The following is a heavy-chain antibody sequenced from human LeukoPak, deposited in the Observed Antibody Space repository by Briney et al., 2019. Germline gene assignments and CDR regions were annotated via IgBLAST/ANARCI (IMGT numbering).Heavy chain of an antibody. CDR1: GYSFTSYW. D-gene: IGHD3-22*01. J-gene: IGHJ3*02. CDR3: ARLAYDSSGYHDAFDI. CDR2: IYPGDSDT. Sequence: GESLKISCKGSGYSFTSYWIGWVRQMPGRGLEWMGIIYPGDSDTRYSPSFQGQVTISADKSISTAYLQWSSLKASDTAMYYCARLAYDSSGYHDAFDIWGQGTMVTVSS. V-gene: IGHV5-51*01.